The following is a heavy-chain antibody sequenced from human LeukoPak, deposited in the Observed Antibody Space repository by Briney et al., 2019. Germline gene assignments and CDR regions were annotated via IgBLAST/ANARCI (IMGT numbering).Heavy chain of an antibody. J-gene: IGHJ4*02. V-gene: IGHV3-30*02. D-gene: IGHD3-10*01. Sequence: PGGSLRLSCAASGFTLSSYGMHWVRQAPGKGLEWVAFIRYDGSNKYYADSVKGRFTISRDNSKNTLYLQMNSLRAEDTAVYYCAKEGRLLWFGELSLFNYWGQGTLVTVSS. CDR3: AKEGRLLWFGELSLFNY. CDR1: GFTLSSYG. CDR2: IRYDGSNK.